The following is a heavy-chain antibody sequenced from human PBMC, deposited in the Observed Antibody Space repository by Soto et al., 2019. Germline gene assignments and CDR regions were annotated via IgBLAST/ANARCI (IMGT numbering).Heavy chain of an antibody. Sequence: EVQLLESGGGLVQPGGSLRLSCAASEFTFSSYAMSWVRQAAGKGLEWVSGISGNGGSTHYADSVKGRFTISRDNFKNTLYLQMNSLRAEDTAIYYCAKEAVAAAGNFDLWGRGTRVSVSA. D-gene: IGHD6-13*01. CDR2: ISGNGGST. J-gene: IGHJ2*01. CDR3: AKEAVAAAGNFDL. CDR1: EFTFSSYA. V-gene: IGHV3-23*01.